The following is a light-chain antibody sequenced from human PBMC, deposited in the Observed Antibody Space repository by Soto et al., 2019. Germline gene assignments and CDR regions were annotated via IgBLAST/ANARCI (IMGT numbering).Light chain of an antibody. CDR1: QSVSNY. J-gene: IGKJ1*01. CDR2: GAA. V-gene: IGKV3-20*01. CDR3: HQYGGSPQT. Sequence: EFVLTQSPGTLSLSPGERATLSCRASQSVSNYLAWYPRKPGQAPRLLIYGAASRATGIPDRFSGSGSGTDFTFSISRLEPEDFAVYYCHQYGGSPQTFGQGTKV.